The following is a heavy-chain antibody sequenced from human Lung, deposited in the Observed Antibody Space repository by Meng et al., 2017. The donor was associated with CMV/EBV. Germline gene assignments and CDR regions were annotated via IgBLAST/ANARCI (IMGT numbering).Heavy chain of an antibody. J-gene: IGHJ4*02. CDR3: ARRNFYCTNGVCYLDY. V-gene: IGHV3-30*04. Sequence: SCAASGFTFSSYAMHWVRQAPGKGLEWLAAISYDGSDKYYTDSVKGRFTISRDSSKNTLLLQMNSLRAEDTAVYYCARRNFYCTNGVCYLDYLGQGXLVTVSS. CDR2: ISYDGSDK. D-gene: IGHD2-8*01. CDR1: GFTFSSYA.